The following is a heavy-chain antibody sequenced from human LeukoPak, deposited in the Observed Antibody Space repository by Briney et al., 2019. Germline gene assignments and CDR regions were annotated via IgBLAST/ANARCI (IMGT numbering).Heavy chain of an antibody. CDR3: ARKSDYDAFDI. CDR2: IIPLFGTA. CDR1: GGTFSSYA. D-gene: IGHD4-17*01. J-gene: IGHJ3*02. Sequence: SVKVSCKASGGTFSSYAISWVRQAPGQGLEWMGGIIPLFGTANYAQKFQGRVTITADESMSTAYMELSSLRSEDTAVYYCARKSDYDAFDIWGQGTMVTVSS. V-gene: IGHV1-69*13.